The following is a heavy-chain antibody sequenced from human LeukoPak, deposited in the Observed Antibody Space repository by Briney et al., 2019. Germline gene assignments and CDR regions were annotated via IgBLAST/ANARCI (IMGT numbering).Heavy chain of an antibody. Sequence: GGSLRLSCAASGFTFSSYAMRWVRQAPGKGLEWVSAFGAGSGAITIYADPVKGRFTISRDDSKSTLYLQMNSLRAEDTAIYYCAKNYEPGRGVPYGMDVWGQGTTVTVSS. CDR3: AKNYEPGRGVPYGMDV. D-gene: IGHD3-10*01. CDR1: GFTFSSYA. V-gene: IGHV3-23*01. J-gene: IGHJ6*02. CDR2: FGAGSGAIT.